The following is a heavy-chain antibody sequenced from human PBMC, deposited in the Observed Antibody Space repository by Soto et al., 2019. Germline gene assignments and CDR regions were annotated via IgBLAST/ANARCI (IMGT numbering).Heavy chain of an antibody. D-gene: IGHD4-17*01. J-gene: IGHJ4*02. CDR2: INHSGST. V-gene: IGHV4-34*01. CDR3: ARIGLTTALL. Sequence: SETLSLTCAVYGGSFSGYYWSWIRQPPGKGLEWIGEINHSGSTNYNPSLKSRITISVDTSKNQFFLNLSSVTAADTAVYYCARIGLTTALLWGQGTLVTVS. CDR1: GGSFSGYY.